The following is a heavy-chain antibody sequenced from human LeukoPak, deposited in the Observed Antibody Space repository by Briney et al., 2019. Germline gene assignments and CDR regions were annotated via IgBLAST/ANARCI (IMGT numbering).Heavy chain of an antibody. J-gene: IGHJ5*02. D-gene: IGHD2-15*01. V-gene: IGHV3-73*01. Sequence: PGGALKLSCVASGFTFIGSAVHCFRRSSGKGLEWVVDIEKKDTRCATAYAESVKGRFTISRDDSKDTAFLHMDSLKTEDTALYYCTRDRGTYNWFDPWGQGTLVTVSS. CDR3: TRDRGTYNWFDP. CDR2: IEKKDTRCAT. CDR1: GFTFIGSA.